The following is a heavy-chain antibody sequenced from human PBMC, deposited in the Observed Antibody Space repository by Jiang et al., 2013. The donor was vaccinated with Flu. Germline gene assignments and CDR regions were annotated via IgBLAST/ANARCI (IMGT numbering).Heavy chain of an antibody. CDR2: GET. CDR3: ARARPPKPLDY. D-gene: IGHD1-14*01. Sequence: GETRYAEKFQGRVTMTRDTSINTAYMELNRLTSDDTAVYYCARARPPKPLDYWGQGTLGHRLL. V-gene: IGHV1-2*02. J-gene: IGHJ4*02.